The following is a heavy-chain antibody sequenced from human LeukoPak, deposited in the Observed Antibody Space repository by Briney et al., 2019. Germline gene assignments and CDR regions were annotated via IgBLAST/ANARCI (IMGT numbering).Heavy chain of an antibody. J-gene: IGHJ3*02. CDR3: ASSLAYDGFDI. CDR1: GYTFTSCY. CDR2: INPSGGST. Sequence: ASVKVSCKASGYTFTSCYMHWVRQAPGQGLEWMGIINPSGGSTSYAQKFQGRVTMTRDKSTTTAYIELRSLRSDDTAVYYCASSLAYDGFDIWGQGTMVTVSS. V-gene: IGHV1-46*01. D-gene: IGHD6-13*01.